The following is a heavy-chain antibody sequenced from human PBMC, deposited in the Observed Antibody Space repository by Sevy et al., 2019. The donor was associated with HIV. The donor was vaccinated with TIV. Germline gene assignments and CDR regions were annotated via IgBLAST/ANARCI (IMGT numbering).Heavy chain of an antibody. CDR2: IYTSGST. CDR3: AREGYYDSSGRLLTSNGDAFDI. Sequence: SETLSLTCTVSGGSISSYYWSWIRQPAGKGLEWIGRIYTSGSTNYNPSLKSRVTMSVDMSKNQFSLKLSSVTAADTAVYYCAREGYYDSSGRLLTSNGDAFDIWGQGTMVTVSS. J-gene: IGHJ3*02. D-gene: IGHD3-22*01. V-gene: IGHV4-4*07. CDR1: GGSISSYY.